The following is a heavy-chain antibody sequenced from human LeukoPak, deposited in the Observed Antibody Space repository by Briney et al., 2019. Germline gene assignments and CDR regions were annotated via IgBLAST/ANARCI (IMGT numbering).Heavy chain of an antibody. CDR2: ISYDGSNK. V-gene: IGHV3-30*18. D-gene: IGHD3-10*01. CDR1: GFTFSSYG. Sequence: PGGSLRLSCAASGFTFSSYGMHWVRQAPGKGLEWVAVISYDGSNKYYADSVKGRFTISRDNSKNTLYLQMNSLRAEDTAVYYCAKDAIMVRGVIIYFDYWGQGALVTVSS. CDR3: AKDAIMVRGVIIYFDY. J-gene: IGHJ4*02.